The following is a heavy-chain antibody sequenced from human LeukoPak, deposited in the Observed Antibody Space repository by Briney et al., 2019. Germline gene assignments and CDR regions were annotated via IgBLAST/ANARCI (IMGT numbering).Heavy chain of an antibody. V-gene: IGHV3-21*01. CDR1: GFTFSTYS. CDR2: ISSGSSFI. J-gene: IGHJ4*02. D-gene: IGHD3-22*01. Sequence: GGFLRLSCAASGFTFSTYSMNWVRQAPGKGLEWVSSISSGSSFIYYADSVKGRFTISRDNAKNSLFLQMNSLRAEDTAVYYCARESSGYFYWGQGTLVTVSS. CDR3: ARESSGYFY.